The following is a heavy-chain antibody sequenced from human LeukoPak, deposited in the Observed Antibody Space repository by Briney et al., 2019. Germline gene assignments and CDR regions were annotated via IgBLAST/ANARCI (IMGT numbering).Heavy chain of an antibody. CDR2: MNPNSGNT. Sequence: ASVKVSCKASGYTFTSYDINWVRQATGQGLEWMGWMNPNSGNTGYAQKFQGRVTMTTDTSTSTAYMELSRLRSDDTAVYYCASSRCSSTSCYEADAFDIWGQGTMVTVSS. V-gene: IGHV1-8*01. J-gene: IGHJ3*02. CDR1: GYTFTSYD. CDR3: ASSRCSSTSCYEADAFDI. D-gene: IGHD2-2*01.